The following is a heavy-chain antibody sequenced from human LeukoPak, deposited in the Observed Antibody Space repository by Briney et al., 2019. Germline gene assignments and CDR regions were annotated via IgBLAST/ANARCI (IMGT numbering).Heavy chain of an antibody. CDR1: GGSISSGDYY. CDR2: IYYSGST. CDR3: ARNQWLVEGAFGI. J-gene: IGHJ3*02. D-gene: IGHD6-19*01. V-gene: IGHV4-30-4*08. Sequence: ASQTLSLTCTVSGGSISSGDYYWRWIRQPPGKGLEWIGYIYYSGSTYYNPSLKSRVTISVDTSKNQFSLKLSSVTAADTAVYYCARNQWLVEGAFGIWGQGTMVTVSS.